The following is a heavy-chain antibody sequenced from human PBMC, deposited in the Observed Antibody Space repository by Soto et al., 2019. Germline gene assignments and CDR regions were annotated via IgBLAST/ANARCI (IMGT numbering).Heavy chain of an antibody. J-gene: IGHJ4*02. CDR1: GDSVSSNSAA. Sequence: SQTLSLTCAISGDSVSSNSAAWNWIRQYPSKELEWMVRTYYRSKWYNGYAVSVKSRITINPDTSKNQFSLQLNSVTPEDSAVYYCARVLLGSSGWQGDFDYWGQGTLVTVSS. D-gene: IGHD6-19*01. CDR2: TYYRSKWYN. CDR3: ARVLLGSSGWQGDFDY. V-gene: IGHV6-1*01.